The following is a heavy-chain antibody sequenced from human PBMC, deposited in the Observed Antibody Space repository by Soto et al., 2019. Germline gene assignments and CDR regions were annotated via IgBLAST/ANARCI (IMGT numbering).Heavy chain of an antibody. CDR1: GGSFSGHS. D-gene: IGHD7-27*01. Sequence: PETLSLTCAVYGGSFSGHSWTWIRQSPGKGLEWIGDINHSGRVNYSPSLKSRVTISLDTSKNQFSLTLSAVTAADTAVYYCSWPNWAEHLFDLRGQRSLVTVSS. CDR3: SWPNWAEHLFDL. V-gene: IGHV4-34*01. CDR2: INHSGRV. J-gene: IGHJ5*02.